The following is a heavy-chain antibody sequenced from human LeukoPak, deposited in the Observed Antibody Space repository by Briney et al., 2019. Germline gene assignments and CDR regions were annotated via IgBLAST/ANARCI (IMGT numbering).Heavy chain of an antibody. CDR3: ARAGSSVDY. J-gene: IGHJ4*02. CDR1: GDSISSYY. CDR2: INHSGST. V-gene: IGHV4-34*01. D-gene: IGHD2-15*01. Sequence: SETLSLTCTVSGDSISSYYWSWIRQPPGKGLEWIGEINHSGSTNYNPSLKSRVTISVDTSKNQFSLKLSSVTAADTAVYYCARAGSSVDYWGQGTLVTVSS.